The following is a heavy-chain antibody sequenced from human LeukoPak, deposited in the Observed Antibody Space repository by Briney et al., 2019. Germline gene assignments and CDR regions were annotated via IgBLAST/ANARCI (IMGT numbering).Heavy chain of an antibody. CDR3: AKEGRDIVVVPAAILYYYYYYMDV. CDR1: GFTFSSYG. CDR2: IRYDGSNK. J-gene: IGHJ6*03. D-gene: IGHD2-2*02. Sequence: GGSLRLSCAASGFTFSSYGMHWVRQAPGKGLEWVAFIRYDGSNKDYADSVKGRFTISRDNSKNTLYLQMNSLRAEDTAVYYCAKEGRDIVVVPAAILYYYYYYMDVWGKGTTVTVSS. V-gene: IGHV3-30*02.